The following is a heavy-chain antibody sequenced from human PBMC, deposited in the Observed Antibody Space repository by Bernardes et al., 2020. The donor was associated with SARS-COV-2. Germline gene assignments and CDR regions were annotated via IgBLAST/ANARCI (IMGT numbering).Heavy chain of an antibody. Sequence: SESLSLTCTVSGGSISSISYYWGWLLQPPGKGLEWIGSIYYSGTTYYNPSLKSRVTISVDTSKNQFSLKLSSVTAADTAVYYCARQEGITMIVVAPTYYFDYWGQGTLVTVSS. J-gene: IGHJ4*02. CDR3: ARQEGITMIVVAPTYYFDY. CDR1: GGSISSISYY. D-gene: IGHD3-22*01. V-gene: IGHV4-39*01. CDR2: IYYSGTT.